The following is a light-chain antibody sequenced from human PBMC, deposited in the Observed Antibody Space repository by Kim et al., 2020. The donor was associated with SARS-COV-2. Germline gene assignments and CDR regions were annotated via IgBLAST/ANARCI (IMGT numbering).Light chain of an antibody. CDR3: LQGTHWPLT. Sequence: PASISCRSSESLLHSDGHTYLNWFHQRPGQSPRRLIYDVSYRDSGVPDRFSGSGSGTDFTLRISRVEAEDVGVYYCLQGTHWPLTFGPGTKVDIK. CDR1: ESLLHSDGHTY. CDR2: DVS. V-gene: IGKV2-30*02. J-gene: IGKJ1*01.